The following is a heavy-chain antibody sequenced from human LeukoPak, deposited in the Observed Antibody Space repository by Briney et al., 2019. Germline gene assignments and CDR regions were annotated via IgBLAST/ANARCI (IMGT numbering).Heavy chain of an antibody. CDR2: MNPNSGGT. CDR3: ARVNEDYYDIRPFDI. J-gene: IGHJ3*02. Sequence: ASVKVSCKASGYTFSNYDINWVRPATGQGLEGMGWMNPNSGGTAYAQKLQGRVTMTTDTSTSTAYMELRSLRSDDTAVYYCARVNEDYYDIRPFDIWGQGTMVTVSS. D-gene: IGHD3-22*01. CDR1: GYTFSNYD. V-gene: IGHV1-8*02.